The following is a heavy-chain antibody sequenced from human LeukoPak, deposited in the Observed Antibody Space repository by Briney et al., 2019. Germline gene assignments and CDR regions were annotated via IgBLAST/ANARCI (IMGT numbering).Heavy chain of an antibody. D-gene: IGHD3-3*01. CDR2: INHSGST. CDR3: ARGRGTYYDFWSGYPSYYYYMDV. J-gene: IGHJ6*03. CDR1: GGSFSGYY. V-gene: IGHV4-34*01. Sequence: PSETLSLTCAVYGGSFSGYYWSWIRQPPGKGLEWIGEINHSGSTNYNPSLKSRVTISVDTSKNQFSLKLSSVTAADTAVYYCARGRGTYYDFWSGYPSYYYYMDVWGKGTTVTVSS.